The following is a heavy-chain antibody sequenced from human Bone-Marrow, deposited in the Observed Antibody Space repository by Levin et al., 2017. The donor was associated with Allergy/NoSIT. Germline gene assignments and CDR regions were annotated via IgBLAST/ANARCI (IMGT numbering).Heavy chain of an antibody. J-gene: IGHJ4*02. V-gene: IGHV3-72*01. CDR3: VRDSTGWYRD. D-gene: IGHD6-19*01. CDR2: IRTKTDSYTS. Sequence: SGGSLRLSCEASRFIFSDYSMGWVRQSPGKGLEWVGRIRTKTDSYTSEYAASVKGRFSISRDDSKNSLYLQMNSLKSEDTAVYYCVRDSTGWYRDWGQGTLVTVSS. CDR1: RFIFSDYS.